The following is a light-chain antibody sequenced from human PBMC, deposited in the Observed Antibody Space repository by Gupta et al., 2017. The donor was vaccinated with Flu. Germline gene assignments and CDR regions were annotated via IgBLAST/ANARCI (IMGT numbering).Light chain of an antibody. CDR3: QQYGSSPGFT. J-gene: IGKJ3*01. CDR2: GAS. CDR1: QSVSSSY. V-gene: IGKV3-20*01. Sequence: IVLTQSPGTLSLSPGERATLTCRASQSVSSSYLAWYQQKPGQAPSLIIYGASSRATGIPDRFSGSGSGTDFTLTISRLEPEDFAVYYCQQYGSSPGFTFGPGTKVDIK.